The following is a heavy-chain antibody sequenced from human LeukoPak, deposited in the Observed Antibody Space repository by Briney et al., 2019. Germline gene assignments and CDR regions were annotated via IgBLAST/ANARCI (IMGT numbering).Heavy chain of an antibody. V-gene: IGHV3-73*01. CDR3: GVNVIVHRMDAFDI. Sequence: GGSLRLSCAASGFTFSGSALHWVRQASGKGLEWVGRIRSKANSYATAYAASVKGRFTISRDDSKNTAYLQMNSLKTEDTAVYYCGVNVIVHRMDAFDIWGQGTMVTVSS. J-gene: IGHJ3*02. D-gene: IGHD2/OR15-2a*01. CDR1: GFTFSGSA. CDR2: IRSKANSYAT.